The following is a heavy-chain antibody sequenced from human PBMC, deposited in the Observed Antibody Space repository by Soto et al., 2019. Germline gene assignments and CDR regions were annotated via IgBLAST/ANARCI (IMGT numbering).Heavy chain of an antibody. V-gene: IGHV4-34*01. D-gene: IGHD5-12*01. CDR2: VKDGGHT. CDR3: ARGQEGVVATH. J-gene: IGHJ4*02. Sequence: QVQLQQWGAGLLKPSETLSLNCAVTGGSLSGYYWSWIRQPPGKGLEWIGEVKDGGHTNYSPSLRGRVTISSHTSNHQFSLRLNSVTAADTGVYYCARGQEGVVATHWDQGSLVTVSS. CDR1: GGSLSGYY.